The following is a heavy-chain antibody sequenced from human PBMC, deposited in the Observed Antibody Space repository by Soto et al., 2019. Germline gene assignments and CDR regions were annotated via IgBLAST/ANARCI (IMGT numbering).Heavy chain of an antibody. CDR1: GYTFTSYY. J-gene: IGHJ5*02. CDR2: INPSGGST. V-gene: IGHV1-46*01. D-gene: IGHD6-13*01. Sequence: ASVKVSCKASGYTFTSYYMHWVRQAPGQGLEWMGIINPSGGSTSYAQRFQGRVTMTRDTSTSTVYMELSSLRSEDTAVYYCARDLGGLFIAAASSPGSSNWFEPWVQGTLVTVSS. CDR3: ARDLGGLFIAAASSPGSSNWFEP.